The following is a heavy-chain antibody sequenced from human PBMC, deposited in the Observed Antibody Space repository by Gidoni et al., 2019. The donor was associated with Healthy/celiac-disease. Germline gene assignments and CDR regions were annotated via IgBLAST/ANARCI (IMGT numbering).Heavy chain of an antibody. J-gene: IGHJ3*02. CDR2: MSYDGSKE. V-gene: IGHV3-30*18. CDR3: AKDQWELHGAFDI. CDR1: GFTFSRFG. D-gene: IGHD1-26*01. Sequence: QVQLVESGGGVVQPGRSLRLSCAASGFTFSRFGMHWVRQAPGKGLEWVAVMSYDGSKEYYGDSVKGRFTISRDNSKNMIYLQMNSLRTEDTAVYYCAKDQWELHGAFDIWGQGTMVTVSS.